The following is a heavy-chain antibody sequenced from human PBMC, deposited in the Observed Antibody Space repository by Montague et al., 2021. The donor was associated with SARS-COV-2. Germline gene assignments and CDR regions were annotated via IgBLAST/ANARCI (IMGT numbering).Heavy chain of an antibody. J-gene: IGHJ6*02. V-gene: IGHV2-70*11. CDR3: ARGPSDTYYYNGMGV. Sequence: ALVKPTQTLTLTCTFSGFSLSTSGMCMTWIRQPPGKALEWPARIDWDGDKYYNTSLKSRLTISKDTSKNPVVLTMTNMDPVDTATYYCARGPSDTYYYNGMGVWGRGTTVTVSS. CDR1: GFSLSTSGMC. CDR2: IDWDGDK.